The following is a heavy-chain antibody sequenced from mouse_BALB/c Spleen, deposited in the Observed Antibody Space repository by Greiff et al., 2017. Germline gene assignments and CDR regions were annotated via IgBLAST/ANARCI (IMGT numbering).Heavy chain of an antibody. D-gene: IGHD5-5*01. CDR3: ARTTSIVDY. CDR2: IRNKANGYTT. J-gene: IGHJ4*01. CDR1: GFTFTDYY. Sequence: EVKLMESGGGLVQPGGSLRLSCATSGFTFTDYYMSWVRQPPGKALEWLGFIRNKANGYTTEYSASVKGRFTISRDNSQSILYLQMNTLRAEDSATYYCARTTSIVDYWGQGTSVTVSS. V-gene: IGHV7-3*02.